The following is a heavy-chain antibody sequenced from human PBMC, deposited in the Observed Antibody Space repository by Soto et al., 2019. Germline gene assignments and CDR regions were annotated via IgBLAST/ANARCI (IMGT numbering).Heavy chain of an antibody. CDR2: ISWDGGST. V-gene: IGHV3-43D*04. D-gene: IGHD5-12*01. Sequence: GGSLRLSCAASGFTFDYYSMHWVRQSPGKGLEWVSLISWDGGSTYYADSVKGRSTISRDNSKNSLYLQMNSLRAEDTALYYCAKDTSGFPHWYFDLWGRGTLVTVSS. CDR1: GFTFDYYS. CDR3: AKDTSGFPHWYFDL. J-gene: IGHJ2*01.